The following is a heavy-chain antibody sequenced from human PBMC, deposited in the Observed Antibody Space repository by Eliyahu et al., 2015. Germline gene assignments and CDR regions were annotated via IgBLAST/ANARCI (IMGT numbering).Heavy chain of an antibody. CDR2: XNGDGSST. J-gene: IGHJ5*02. Sequence: VQLVESGGGLVQPGGSLRXSXXASGXIFSXHWMHWFRQVPGKGXVWVSRXNGDGSSTSYVDSVKGRFTISRDNSRNTLYLQMNSLRAEDTAVYYCARELGVPWGQGTLVTVSS. CDR1: GXIFSXHW. D-gene: IGHD3-3*02. CDR3: ARELGVP. V-gene: IGHV3-74*01.